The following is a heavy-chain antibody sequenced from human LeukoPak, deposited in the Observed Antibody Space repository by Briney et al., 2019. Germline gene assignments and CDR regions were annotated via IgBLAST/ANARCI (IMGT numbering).Heavy chain of an antibody. CDR1: GFTFSSYA. CDR3: ARDLMVIAYRDAFYY. D-gene: IGHD2-8*01. J-gene: IGHJ4*02. V-gene: IGHV3-23*01. Sequence: GGSLRLSCAASGFTFSSYALSWVRRAPGKGLEWVSAISGSGGSTYYADSVKGRFTISRDNSKNTLYLQMNSLRAEDTAVYYCARDLMVIAYRDAFYYGGQRTLDTVSS. CDR2: ISGSGGST.